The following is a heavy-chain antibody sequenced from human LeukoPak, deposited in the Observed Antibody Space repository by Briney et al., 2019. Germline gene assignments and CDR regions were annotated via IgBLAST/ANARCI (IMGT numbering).Heavy chain of an antibody. J-gene: IGHJ4*02. CDR3: AKDTPLIVVVVAADY. D-gene: IGHD2-15*01. CDR2: ISGSGGST. V-gene: IGHV3-23*01. CDR1: GFTFSSYG. Sequence: QSGGSLRLSCAASGFTFSSYGMSWVRQAPGKGLEWVSAISGSGGSTYYADSVKGRFTISRDNSKNTLYLQMNSLRAEGTAVYYCAKDTPLIVVVVAADYWGQGTLVTVSS.